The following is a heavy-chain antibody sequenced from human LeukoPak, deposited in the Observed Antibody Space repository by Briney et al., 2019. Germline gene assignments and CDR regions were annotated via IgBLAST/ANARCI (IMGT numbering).Heavy chain of an antibody. CDR3: ARGRAGIVGAKVRSWYHYGMDV. D-gene: IGHD1-26*01. CDR2: IYYSGST. V-gene: IGHV4-59*01. CDR1: GGSISSYY. J-gene: IGHJ6*02. Sequence: PSETLSLTCTVSGGSISSYYWSWIRQPPGKGLEWIGYIYYSGSTNYNPSLKSRVTISVDTSKNQFSLKLSSVTAADTAVYYCARGRAGIVGAKVRSWYHYGMDVWGQGTTVTVSS.